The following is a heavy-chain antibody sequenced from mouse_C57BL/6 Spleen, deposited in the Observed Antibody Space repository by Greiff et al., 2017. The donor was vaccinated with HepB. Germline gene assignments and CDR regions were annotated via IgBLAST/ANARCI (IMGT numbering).Heavy chain of an antibody. J-gene: IGHJ4*01. CDR1: GYTFTSYW. Sequence: QVQLQQPGAELVKPGASVKLSCKASGYTFTSYWMHWVKQRPGRGLEWIGRIDPNSGGTKYNEKFKSKATLTVDKPSSTAYMQLSSLTSEESAVYYCARRRYYAMDYWGQGTSVTVSS. CDR2: IDPNSGGT. V-gene: IGHV1-72*01. CDR3: ARRRYYAMDY.